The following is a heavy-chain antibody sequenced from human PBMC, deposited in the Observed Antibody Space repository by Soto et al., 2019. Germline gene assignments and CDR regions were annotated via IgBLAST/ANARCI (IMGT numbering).Heavy chain of an antibody. CDR1: GFTFSDYH. J-gene: IGHJ4*02. Sequence: EMQLVESGGGLVQPGGSLRLSCAASGFTFSDYHMEWVRQAPGKGLEWIGRARNDPRARTTQHAASVRGRFTTSRDDSNNSRYLQMNSLKTNDTAVYYCVSSLQYWGQGTLVTVSS. CDR2: ARNDPRARTT. CDR3: VSSLQY. V-gene: IGHV3-72*01.